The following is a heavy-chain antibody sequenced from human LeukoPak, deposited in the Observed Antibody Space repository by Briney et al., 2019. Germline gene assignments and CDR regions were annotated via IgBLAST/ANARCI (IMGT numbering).Heavy chain of an antibody. CDR1: GYNFSTHG. Sequence: GESLKISCWVSGYNFSTHGIGWVRQMPGKGLEWMGKIDPSDSYTNYSPSFQGHVTISADKSISTAYLQRSSLKASDTAMYYCARAPDSDSGYDYFDYWGQGTLVTVSS. CDR2: IDPSDSYT. CDR3: ARAPDSDSGYDYFDY. J-gene: IGHJ4*02. V-gene: IGHV5-10-1*01. D-gene: IGHD5-12*01.